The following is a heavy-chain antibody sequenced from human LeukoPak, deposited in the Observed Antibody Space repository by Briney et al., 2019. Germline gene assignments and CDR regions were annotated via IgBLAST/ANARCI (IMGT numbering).Heavy chain of an antibody. CDR2: IYTSGST. Sequence: SETLSLTCTVSGGSMSSYYWGWIRQLAGKGLEWIGRIYTSGSTNYNPSLKSRVTISVDTSKNQFSLRLSSVTAADTAVYYCAREPGYSYGPPFWGQGTLVTVSS. V-gene: IGHV4-4*07. J-gene: IGHJ4*02. CDR1: GGSMSSYY. CDR3: AREPGYSYGPPF. D-gene: IGHD5-18*01.